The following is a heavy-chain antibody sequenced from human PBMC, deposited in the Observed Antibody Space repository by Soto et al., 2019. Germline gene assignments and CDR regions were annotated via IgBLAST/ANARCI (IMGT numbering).Heavy chain of an antibody. Sequence: QLQLQESGSGLVKPSQTLSLTCAVSGGSISGTTYSWSWLRPPPGKGLEWIGYIYDSGNTYYNPTLKSQCSISVDRYKNQFSLKLSSVTAADTAVYYCARGQGAAAGHSNFDYWGQGALVTVSS. J-gene: IGHJ4*02. CDR3: ARGQGAAAGHSNFDY. CDR2: IYDSGNT. V-gene: IGHV4-30-2*01. CDR1: GGSISGTTYS. D-gene: IGHD6-13*01.